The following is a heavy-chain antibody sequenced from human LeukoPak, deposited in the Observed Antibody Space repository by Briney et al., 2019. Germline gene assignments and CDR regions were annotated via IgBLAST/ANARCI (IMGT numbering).Heavy chain of an antibody. CDR3: ARAVGSSSRDYYYYYGMDV. V-gene: IGHV4-34*01. CDR2: INHSGST. CDR1: GGSFSGYY. J-gene: IGHJ6*02. Sequence: SETLSLTCAVYGGSFSGYYWSWFRQPPGKGLEWIGEINHSGSTNYNPSLKSRVTISVDTSKNQFSLKLSSVTAADTAVYYCARAVGSSSRDYYYYYGMDVWGQGTTVTVSS. D-gene: IGHD6-6*01.